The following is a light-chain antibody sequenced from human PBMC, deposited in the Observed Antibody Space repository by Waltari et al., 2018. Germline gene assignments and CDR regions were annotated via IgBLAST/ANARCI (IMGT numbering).Light chain of an antibody. Sequence: VLTQSPATLSLSAGESATPSCRASQSVFNYLAWYQQKRGQAPRLLIYDTSKRATGIPARFSGSGSGTDFTLTISNLEADDFALYYCQQGSILPLTFGGGTKVEIK. CDR3: QQGSILPLT. V-gene: IGKV3-11*01. J-gene: IGKJ4*01. CDR2: DTS. CDR1: QSVFNY.